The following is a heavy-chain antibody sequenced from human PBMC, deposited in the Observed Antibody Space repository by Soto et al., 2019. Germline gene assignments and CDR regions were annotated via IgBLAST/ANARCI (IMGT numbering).Heavy chain of an antibody. J-gene: IGHJ4*02. CDR3: ARGYYYGSGSYYNPPFDY. D-gene: IGHD3-10*01. V-gene: IGHV3-13*04. CDR2: IGTAGDT. Sequence: GGSLRLSCAASGFTFSSYDMHWVRQATGKGLEWVSAIGTAGDTYYPGSAKGRFTISRENAKNSLYLQMNSLRAGDTAVYYCARGYYYGSGSYYNPPFDYWGQGTLVTVSS. CDR1: GFTFSSYD.